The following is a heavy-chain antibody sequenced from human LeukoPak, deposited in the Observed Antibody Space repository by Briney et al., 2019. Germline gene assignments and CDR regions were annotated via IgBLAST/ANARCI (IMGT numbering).Heavy chain of an antibody. CDR3: ARDAY. J-gene: IGHJ4*02. CDR1: GVSIGSHY. V-gene: IGHV4-59*11. CDR2: VYNSGTT. Sequence: PSETLSLTCTVSGVSIGSHYWSWIRQSPGKGLEWIGCVYNSGTTVYNPSLTGRVTISVDTSKNQYSLNLRSVTAADAAVYYCARDAYWGQGNLVTVSS.